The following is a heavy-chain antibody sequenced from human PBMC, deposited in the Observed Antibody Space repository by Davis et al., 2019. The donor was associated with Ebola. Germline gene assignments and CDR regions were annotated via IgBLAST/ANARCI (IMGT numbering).Heavy chain of an antibody. CDR3: ARGGYIVVVPAAMSGSQEYYYGMDV. Sequence: AASVKVSCKASGGTFSSYAISWVRQAPGQGLEWMGRNIPILGIANYAQKFQGRVTITADKSTSTAYMELSSLRSEDTAVYYWARGGYIVVVPAAMSGSQEYYYGMDVWGQGTTVTVSS. J-gene: IGHJ6*02. CDR1: GGTFSSYA. CDR2: NIPILGIA. V-gene: IGHV1-69*04. D-gene: IGHD2-2*01.